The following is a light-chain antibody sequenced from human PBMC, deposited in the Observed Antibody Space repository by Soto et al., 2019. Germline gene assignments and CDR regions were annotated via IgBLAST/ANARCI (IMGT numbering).Light chain of an antibody. CDR1: SGHSSYA. J-gene: IGLJ2*01. V-gene: IGLV4-69*01. CDR2: LNSDGSH. CDR3: QTWDTGIHL. Sequence: QPVLTQSPSASASLGASVKLTCTLSSGHSSYAIAWHQQQPEKGPRYLMRLNSDGSHNKGNGIPDRFSGSSSGAERYLTISSLQSEDEADYYCQTWDTGIHLFGGGTKVTVL.